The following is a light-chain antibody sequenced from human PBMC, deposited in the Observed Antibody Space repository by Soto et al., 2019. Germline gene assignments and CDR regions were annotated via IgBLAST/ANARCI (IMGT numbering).Light chain of an antibody. CDR3: QSYDFTLGAVWV. Sequence: QSVLTQPPSASGTPGQRVVISCSGSSSNIGDNSVSWYQQLPGTAPKLLIYGTSNRPSGVPDRFSGSKSGTSASLAITGLQAEDEAHYFCQSYDFTLGAVWVFGGGTKLTVL. CDR2: GTS. V-gene: IGLV1-40*01. J-gene: IGLJ3*02. CDR1: SSNIGDNS.